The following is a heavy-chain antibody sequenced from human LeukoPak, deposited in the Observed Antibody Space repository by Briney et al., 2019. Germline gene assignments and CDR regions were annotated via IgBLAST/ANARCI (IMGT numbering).Heavy chain of an antibody. V-gene: IGHV1-2*06. CDR2: INPNSGGT. CDR3: ARVPPTPAFIAVAVDFDY. D-gene: IGHD6-19*01. Sequence: ASVKVSCKASGYSFTGYYMHWVPQAPGQGLEWMGRINPNSGGTNYAQKFQGRVTMTRDTSLSTAYMDMSRLRSADTAVYYCARVPPTPAFIAVAVDFDYWGQGALGTVSS. J-gene: IGHJ4*02. CDR1: GYSFTGYY.